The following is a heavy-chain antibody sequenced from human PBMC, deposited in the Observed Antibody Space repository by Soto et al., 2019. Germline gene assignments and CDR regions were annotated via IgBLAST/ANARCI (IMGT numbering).Heavy chain of an antibody. D-gene: IGHD3-9*01. CDR2: IYYSGST. CDR1: GGSISSYY. J-gene: IGHJ5*02. Sequence: SETLSLTCTASGGSISSYYWSWIRQPPGKGLEWIGYIYYSGSTNYNPSLKSRVTISVDTSKNQFSLKLSSVTAADTAVYYCARHVHDILTGYYKGGWFDPWGLVTLVTVSS. CDR3: ARHVHDILTGYYKGGWFDP. V-gene: IGHV4-59*08.